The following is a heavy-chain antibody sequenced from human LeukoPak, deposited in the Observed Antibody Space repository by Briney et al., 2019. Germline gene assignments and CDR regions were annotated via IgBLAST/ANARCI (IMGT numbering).Heavy chain of an antibody. CDR1: GFTFSDYY. CDR2: ISSSSSYT. J-gene: IGHJ3*02. D-gene: IGHD6-13*01. CDR3: ARAGAGSSWFSDAFDI. V-gene: IGHV3-11*06. Sequence: GGSLRPSCAASGFTFSDYYMSWIRQAPGKGLEGVSYISSSSSYTNYADSVKGRFTISRDNAKNSLYLQMNSLRAEDTAVYYCARAGAGSSWFSDAFDIWGQGTMVTVSS.